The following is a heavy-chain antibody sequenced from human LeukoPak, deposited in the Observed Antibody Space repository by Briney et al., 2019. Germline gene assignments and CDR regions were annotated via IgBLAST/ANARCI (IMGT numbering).Heavy chain of an antibody. CDR1: GYTFTGYY. J-gene: IGHJ4*02. V-gene: IGHV1-2*02. CDR2: VSPNNGGT. CDR3: ARSDVLYASQGEARYFNH. Sequence: ASVKVSCKASGYTFTGYYMHWVRQAPGQRLEWVGWVSPNNGGTNYAQKFQGRVTMTRDTSISTLYMDLNSLRSDDTAVYYCARSDVLYASQGEARYFNHWGQGTLVTVSS. D-gene: IGHD3-16*01.